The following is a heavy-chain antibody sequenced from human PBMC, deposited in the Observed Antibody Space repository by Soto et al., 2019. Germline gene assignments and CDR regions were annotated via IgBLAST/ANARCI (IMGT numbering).Heavy chain of an antibody. CDR3: ARGPGY. CDR2: ISAGNGNT. V-gene: IGHV1-3*05. J-gene: IGHJ4*02. CDR1: GYIFTYYP. Sequence: QVQLVQSGAEEKKPGASVRVSCMASGYIFTYYPMHWVRQAPGQSLEWMGWISAGNGNTKYSQKFQGRVTISRDTSARTAYMELSSLRSEDTAVYYCARGPGYWGQGTLVTVSS.